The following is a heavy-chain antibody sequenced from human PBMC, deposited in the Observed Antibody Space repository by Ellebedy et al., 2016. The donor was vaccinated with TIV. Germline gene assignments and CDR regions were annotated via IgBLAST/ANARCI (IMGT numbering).Heavy chain of an antibody. V-gene: IGHV3-21*01. J-gene: IGHJ4*02. CDR1: GFSFVNYN. CDR3: ARSGELDS. D-gene: IGHD1-26*01. Sequence: GESLKISCAASGFSFVNYNMNWVRQAPGKGLEWVSTISGSGGSTYYADSVKGRFTISRDDARNPLYLQMNSLRAEDTAVYYCARSGELDSWGQGTLVTVSA. CDR2: ISGSGGST.